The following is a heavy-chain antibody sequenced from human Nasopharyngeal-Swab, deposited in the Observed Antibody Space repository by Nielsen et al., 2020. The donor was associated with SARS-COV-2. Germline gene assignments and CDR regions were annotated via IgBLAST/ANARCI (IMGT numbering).Heavy chain of an antibody. V-gene: IGHV3-66*01. CDR1: GFTVSSNY. Sequence: GESLKISCAASGFTVSSNYMSWVRQAPGKGLEWVSVIYSGGSTYYADSVTGRFTISRDNSKNTLYLQMNSLRAEDTAVYYCAGPSYYDFWSGYHFDYWGQGTLVTVSS. CDR3: AGPSYYDFWSGYHFDY. CDR2: IYSGGST. D-gene: IGHD3-3*01. J-gene: IGHJ4*02.